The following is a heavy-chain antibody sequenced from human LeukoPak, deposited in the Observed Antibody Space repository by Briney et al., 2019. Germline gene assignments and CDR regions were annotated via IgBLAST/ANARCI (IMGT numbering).Heavy chain of an antibody. CDR3: ARHRCYSYALYYFDY. J-gene: IGHJ4*02. CDR1: GGSISSSSYY. CDR2: IYYSGST. V-gene: IGHV4-39*01. D-gene: IGHD5-18*01. Sequence: SETLSLTCTVSGGSISSSSYYWGWIRQPPGKGLEWIGSIYYSGSTYYNPSLKSRVTISVDTSKNQFSLKLSSVTAADTAVYYCARHRCYSYALYYFDYWGQGTLVTVSS.